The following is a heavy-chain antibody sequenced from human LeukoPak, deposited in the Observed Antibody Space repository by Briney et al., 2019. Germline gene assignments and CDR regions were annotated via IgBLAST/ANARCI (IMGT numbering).Heavy chain of an antibody. CDR2: ISRSGSTI. Sequence: GGSLRLSCAASGFTFSDYYMSWIRQAPGKGLEWVSYISRSGSTIYYADSVKGRFTISRDNAKNSLYLQMNSLRAEDTAVYYCARRYCSSTSCYGEGTEYYFDYWGQGTLVTVSS. CDR3: ARRYCSSTSCYGEGTEYYFDY. V-gene: IGHV3-11*01. J-gene: IGHJ4*02. CDR1: GFTFSDYY. D-gene: IGHD2-2*01.